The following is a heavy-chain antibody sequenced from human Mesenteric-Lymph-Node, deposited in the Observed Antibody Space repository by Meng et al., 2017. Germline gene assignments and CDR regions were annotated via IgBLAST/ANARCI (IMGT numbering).Heavy chain of an antibody. V-gene: IGHV4-39*01. CDR2: VVYSGTT. CDR1: GGSISSSSYY. CDR3: ARHHHSPTFDY. Sequence: GPGLGKPSWTLSLTCTVAGGSISSSSYYWAWIRQPPGEGLEWIGSVVYSGTTYYTSSLKSRVSISVDTSKNQFSLKLSSVTAADTAVYYCARHHHSPTFDYWGQGTLVTVSS. J-gene: IGHJ4*02. D-gene: IGHD1-14*01.